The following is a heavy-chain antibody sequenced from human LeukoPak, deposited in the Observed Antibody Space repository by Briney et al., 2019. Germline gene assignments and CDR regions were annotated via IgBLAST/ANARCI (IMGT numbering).Heavy chain of an antibody. CDR2: ISGMGHDI. CDR1: GLSFSDSY. Sequence: PGGSLRLSCVVSGLSFSDSYMTWIRQTPGMGLESLAYISGMGHDIYYADSVKGRFTISRDNAKDSLYLQMNSLRPEDTALYYCSTGPRSLPYWGPGTLVTVSS. V-gene: IGHV3-11*01. J-gene: IGHJ4*01. D-gene: IGHD4-23*01. CDR3: STGPRSLPY.